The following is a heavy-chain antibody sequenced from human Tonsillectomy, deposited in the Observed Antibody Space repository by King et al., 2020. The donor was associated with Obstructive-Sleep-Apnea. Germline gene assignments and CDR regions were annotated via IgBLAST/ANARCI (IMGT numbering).Heavy chain of an antibody. D-gene: IGHD3-22*01. V-gene: IGHV3-9*01. Sequence: VKLVESGGGLVQPGRSLRLSCAASGFTFDDYAMHWVRQAPGKGLEWVSGISWNSGSIGYADSVKGRFTISRDNAKNSLYLQMNSLRAEDTALYYCAKDSLDNYYDSSGYDYWGQGTLVTVSS. CDR3: AKDSLDNYYDSSGYDY. CDR1: GFTFDDYA. J-gene: IGHJ4*02. CDR2: ISWNSGSI.